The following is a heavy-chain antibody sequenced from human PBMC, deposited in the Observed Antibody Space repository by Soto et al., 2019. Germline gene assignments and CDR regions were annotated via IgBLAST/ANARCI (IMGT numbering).Heavy chain of an antibody. CDR1: GYTLTSYG. CDR2: ISAYNGNT. Sequence: QVQLVQSGAEVKKPGASVKVSCKASGYTLTSYGISWVRQAPGQGLEWMGWISAYNGNTNYAQKLQGRVTMTTDTSTSTAYMELRSLRSDDTAVYYCARYGGGYSSSAPIYYYYYGMDVWGQGTTVTVSS. D-gene: IGHD6-6*01. CDR3: ARYGGGYSSSAPIYYYYYGMDV. J-gene: IGHJ6*02. V-gene: IGHV1-18*04.